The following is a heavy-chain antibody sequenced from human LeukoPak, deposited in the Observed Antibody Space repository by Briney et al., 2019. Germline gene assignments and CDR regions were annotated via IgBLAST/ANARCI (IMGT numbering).Heavy chain of an antibody. D-gene: IGHD6-6*01. J-gene: IGHJ6*03. Sequence: GGSLRLSCAASGFTFSSYSMNWVRQAPGKGLEWVSVIYSGGSTYYADSVKGRFTISRDNSKNTLYLQMNSLRAEDTAVYYCARTSSSSSFYYYYYYMDVWGKGTTVTVSS. V-gene: IGHV3-53*01. CDR1: GFTFSSYS. CDR2: IYSGGST. CDR3: ARTSSSSSFYYYYYYMDV.